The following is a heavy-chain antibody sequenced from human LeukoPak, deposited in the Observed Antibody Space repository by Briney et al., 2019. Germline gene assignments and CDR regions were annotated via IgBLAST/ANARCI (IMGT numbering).Heavy chain of an antibody. J-gene: IGHJ4*02. Sequence: GGSLRLSCAASGFTFSSHGMHWVRQAPGKGLEWVSSISSSSSYIYYADSVKGRFTISRDNSKNTLYLQMNSLRAEDTAVYYCAKDFSSRFDYWGQGTLATVSS. CDR1: GFTFSSHG. V-gene: IGHV3-21*04. CDR3: AKDFSSRFDY. CDR2: ISSSSSYI. D-gene: IGHD6-13*01.